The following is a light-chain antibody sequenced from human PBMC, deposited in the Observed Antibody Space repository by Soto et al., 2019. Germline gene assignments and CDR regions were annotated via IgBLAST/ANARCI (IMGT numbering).Light chain of an antibody. J-gene: IGKJ3*01. Sequence: EIVLTQSPDTLSLSPGERATLSCRASQSVSSSLAWYQQKPGQAPRLLIYDASNRATGIPARFSGSGSGTDFTLTISSLEPADFAVYYWQQRSNWPPEVTFGPGTKVDIK. V-gene: IGKV3-11*01. CDR3: QQRSNWPPEVT. CDR2: DAS. CDR1: QSVSSS.